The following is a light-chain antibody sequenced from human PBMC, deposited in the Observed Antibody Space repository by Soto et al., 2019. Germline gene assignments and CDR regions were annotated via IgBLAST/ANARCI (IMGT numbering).Light chain of an antibody. CDR1: QSISSW. CDR2: DAS. Sequence: DIKMTQSPSTVSASVGDRVTITCRASQSISSWLAWYQQKPGKAPKLLIYDASSLESGVPSRFSGSGSGTEFTLTISSLQPDDFATYDCQQYDTYPWTFGQGTKVEIK. V-gene: IGKV1-5*01. CDR3: QQYDTYPWT. J-gene: IGKJ1*01.